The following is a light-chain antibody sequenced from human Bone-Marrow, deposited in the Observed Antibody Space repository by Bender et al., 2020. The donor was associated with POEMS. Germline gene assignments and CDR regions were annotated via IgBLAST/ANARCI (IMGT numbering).Light chain of an antibody. CDR3: SSLAGTNTLVV. Sequence: QSALTQPPSVSGSPGQSVTISCTGSSSDVGRYKSVSWYHQAPGTSPKLLIFEVNYRPSGAPDRFSGSKSGNTASLTISGLQAEDEGIYYCSSLAGTNTLVVFGGGTKLTVL. V-gene: IGLV2-18*02. J-gene: IGLJ2*01. CDR2: EVN. CDR1: SSDVGRYKS.